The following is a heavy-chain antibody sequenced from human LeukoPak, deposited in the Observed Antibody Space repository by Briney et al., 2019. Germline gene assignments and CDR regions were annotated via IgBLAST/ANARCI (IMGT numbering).Heavy chain of an antibody. CDR1: GFTFSSYA. Sequence: PGGSLRLSCAASGFTFSSYAMHWVRQAPGKGLEWVAVIWYDGSNKYYADSVKGRFTISRDNSKNTLYLQMNSLRAEDTAVYYCARAQTGYYYGMDVWGQGTTVTVSS. CDR2: IWYDGSNK. D-gene: IGHD3-10*01. V-gene: IGHV3-33*08. CDR3: ARAQTGYYYGMDV. J-gene: IGHJ6*02.